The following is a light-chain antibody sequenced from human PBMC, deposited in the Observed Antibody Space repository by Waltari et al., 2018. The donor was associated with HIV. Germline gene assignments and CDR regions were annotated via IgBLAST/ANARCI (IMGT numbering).Light chain of an antibody. CDR2: VTS. Sequence: EIVLTQSPDTLSLSPGERATLSGRASQSVNSFLAWYQQKPGRAPRLLIYVTSSRATGIPARFSGSGSGTDFTLTISSLEPEDFAFYYCQQRSNWPITFGPGTKVDIK. CDR1: QSVNSF. CDR3: QQRSNWPIT. J-gene: IGKJ3*01. V-gene: IGKV3-11*01.